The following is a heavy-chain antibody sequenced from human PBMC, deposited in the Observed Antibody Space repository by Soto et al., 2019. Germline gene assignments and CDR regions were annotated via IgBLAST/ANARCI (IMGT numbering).Heavy chain of an antibody. J-gene: IGHJ5*02. Sequence: SETLSLTCTVSGGSISSYYWSWIRQPPGKGLEWIGYIYYSGSTNYNPSLKSRVTISVDTSKNQFSLKLSSVTAADTAVYYCARQGHDYGATQLINWFDPWGQGTLVTVSS. CDR2: IYYSGST. CDR3: ARQGHDYGATQLINWFDP. D-gene: IGHD4-17*01. CDR1: GGSISSYY. V-gene: IGHV4-59*08.